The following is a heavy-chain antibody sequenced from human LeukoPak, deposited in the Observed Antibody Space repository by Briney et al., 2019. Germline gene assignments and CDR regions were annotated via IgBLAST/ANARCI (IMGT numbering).Heavy chain of an antibody. D-gene: IGHD6-19*01. CDR3: ARTAKAVANAFDI. CDR2: IYYSGST. CDR1: GGSISSSSYY. J-gene: IGHJ3*02. V-gene: IGHV4-39*01. Sequence: SETLSLTCTVSGGSISSSSYYWGWIRQPPGKGLEWIGSIYYSGSTYYNPSLKSRVTISVDTSKNQFSLKLSSVTAADTAVYYCARTAKAVANAFDIWGQGTMVTVSS.